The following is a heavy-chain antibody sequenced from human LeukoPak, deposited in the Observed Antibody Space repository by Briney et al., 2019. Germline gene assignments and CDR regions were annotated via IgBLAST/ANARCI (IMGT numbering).Heavy chain of an antibody. CDR2: IIPILGIA. Sequence: ASVKVSCKASGGTFSSYAISWVRQAPGQGLEWMGRIIPILGIANYAQKFQGRVTITADKSTSTAYMELSSLRSEDTAVYYCAGCGGDCYSRAYFDYWGQGTLVTVSS. D-gene: IGHD2-21*02. CDR1: GGTFSSYA. J-gene: IGHJ4*02. CDR3: AGCGGDCYSRAYFDY. V-gene: IGHV1-69*04.